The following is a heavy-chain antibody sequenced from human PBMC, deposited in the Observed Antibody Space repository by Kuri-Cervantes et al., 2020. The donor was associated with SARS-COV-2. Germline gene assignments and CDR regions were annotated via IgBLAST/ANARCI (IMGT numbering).Heavy chain of an antibody. CDR2: ILYHGVDS. J-gene: IGHJ4*02. Sequence: GGSLRLSCAAYGFNFNNFDINWVRQAPGKGLEWVAVILYHGVDSYYADSVKGRFTISRDNSKNTVYLQMNSLRPEDTAVYYCTRAQTSFDSWCQGTLVTVSS. CDR1: GFNFNNFD. CDR3: TRAQTSFDS. V-gene: IGHV3-30-3*01.